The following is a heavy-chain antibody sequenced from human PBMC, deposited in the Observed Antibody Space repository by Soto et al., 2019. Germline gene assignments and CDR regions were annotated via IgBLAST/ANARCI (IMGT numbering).Heavy chain of an antibody. CDR1: GFTVSSNY. CDR2: IYSGGST. CDR3: ARVPIITGTTLGWFDP. Sequence: EVQLVESGGGLVQPGGSLRLSCAASGFTVSSNYMSWVRQAPGKGLEWVSVIYSGGSTYYADSVKGRFTISRHNSKNTLYLQMNSLRAEDTAVYYCARVPIITGTTLGWFDPWGQGTLVTVSS. V-gene: IGHV3-53*04. D-gene: IGHD1-7*01. J-gene: IGHJ5*02.